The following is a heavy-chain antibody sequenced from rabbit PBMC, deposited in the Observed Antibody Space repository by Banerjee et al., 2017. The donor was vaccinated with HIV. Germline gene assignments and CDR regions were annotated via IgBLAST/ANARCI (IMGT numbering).Heavy chain of an antibody. CDR1: GFSFSNKYV. CDR2: INTSSGNT. J-gene: IGHJ3*01. D-gene: IGHD7-1*01. CDR3: ARDLGGYAGYGDL. V-gene: IGHV1S40*01. Sequence: QSLEESGGDLVKPGASLTLTCTASGFSFSNKYVMCWVRQAPGKGPEWIACINTSSGNTVYATWAKGRFTISRTSSTTVALQMTSLTAADTATYFCARDLGGYAGYGDLWGQGTLVTVS.